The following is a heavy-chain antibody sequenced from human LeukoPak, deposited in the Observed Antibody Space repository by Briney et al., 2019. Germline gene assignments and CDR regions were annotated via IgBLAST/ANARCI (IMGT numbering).Heavy chain of an antibody. D-gene: IGHD3-9*01. CDR3: ARHFENNPSLFDY. CDR2: IYTSGST. J-gene: IGHJ4*02. CDR1: GGSIGSGSYY. Sequence: SETLSLTCTVSGGSIGSGSYYWSWIRQPAGKGLEWIGRIYTSGSTHYNPSLRSRVTISGDTSKNQFSLKLSSVTAADTAVYYCARHFENNPSLFDYWGQGTLVTVSS. V-gene: IGHV4-61*02.